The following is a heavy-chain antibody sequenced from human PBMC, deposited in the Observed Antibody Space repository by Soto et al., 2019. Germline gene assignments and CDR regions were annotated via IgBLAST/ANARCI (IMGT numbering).Heavy chain of an antibody. J-gene: IGHJ6*02. Sequence: SVKVSCKASGGTFSSYAISWVRQAPGPGLEWMGGIIPIFGTANYAQKFQGRVTITADESTRTAYMELSSLRSEDTAVHYCARAVGGEQLGGRYYGRGVWGQGTTV. CDR3: ARAVGGEQLGGRYYGRGV. CDR1: GGTFSSYA. V-gene: IGHV1-69*13. D-gene: IGHD6-13*01. CDR2: IIPIFGTA.